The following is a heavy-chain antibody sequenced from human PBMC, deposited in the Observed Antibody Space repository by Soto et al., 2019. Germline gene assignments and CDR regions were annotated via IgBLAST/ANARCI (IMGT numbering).Heavy chain of an antibody. Sequence: GGSLRLSCAASGFTFSSYGMHWVRQAPGKGLEWVAVISYDGSNKYYADSVKGRFTISRDNSKNTLYLQMNSLRAEDTAVYYCAKPPEAYCGGDCYSPLDYWGQGTLVTVSS. D-gene: IGHD2-21*02. CDR1: GFTFSSYG. CDR3: AKPPEAYCGGDCYSPLDY. V-gene: IGHV3-30*18. CDR2: ISYDGSNK. J-gene: IGHJ4*02.